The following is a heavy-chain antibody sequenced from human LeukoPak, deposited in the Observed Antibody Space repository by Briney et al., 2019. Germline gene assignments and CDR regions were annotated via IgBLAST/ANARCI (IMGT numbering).Heavy chain of an antibody. CDR2: VYYDGTS. CDR1: GGSINSHSYY. D-gene: IGHD5-24*01. Sequence: PSETLSLTCTVSGGSINSHSYYWGWIRQPPGKGLEWLGSVYYDGTSYSNPSLTSRAAVFVDTSRDEFSLDLSFVTAADTAVYYCVRHISTNTGYFDSCGQGTLVSVSS. V-gene: IGHV4-39*01. CDR3: VRHISTNTGYFDS. J-gene: IGHJ4*02.